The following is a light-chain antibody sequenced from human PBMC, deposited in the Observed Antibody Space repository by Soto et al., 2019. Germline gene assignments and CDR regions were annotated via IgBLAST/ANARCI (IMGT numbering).Light chain of an antibody. CDR2: ASS. Sequence: DIQMTQSPSSLSASIGDRVTITCRASKNISVYLHWYQQKPGQAPKFLIYASSNLQSGVPSRFSGSGSGTDFTLTISSLQPEDFATYYCQQSYSTPLFTFGPGTKVDIK. CDR1: KNISVY. CDR3: QQSYSTPLFT. V-gene: IGKV1-39*01. J-gene: IGKJ3*01.